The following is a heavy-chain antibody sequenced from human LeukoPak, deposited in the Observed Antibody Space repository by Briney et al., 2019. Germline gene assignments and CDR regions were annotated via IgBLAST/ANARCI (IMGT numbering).Heavy chain of an antibody. V-gene: IGHV3-33*01. CDR2: IWYDGRNK. J-gene: IGHJ4*02. Sequence: GRSLRLSCAASGFTFSSYGMHWVRQATGKGLEWVAVIWYDGRNKYYADSEKGRFTISRDNSKNTLYLQMNSLTAEDTAVYYCARDMGDSVDRAMPDYWGQGAMVTVSS. D-gene: IGHD5-18*01. CDR3: ARDMGDSVDRAMPDY. CDR1: GFTFSSYG.